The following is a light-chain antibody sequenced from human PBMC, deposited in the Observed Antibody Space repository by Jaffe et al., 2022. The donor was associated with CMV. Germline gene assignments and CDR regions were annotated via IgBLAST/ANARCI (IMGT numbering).Light chain of an antibody. CDR3: QQYGTSLIT. Sequence: EIVLTQSPGTLSLSPGERATLSCRASQIVSSSYLAWYRQKPGQAPRLLIYGASSRATGIPARFSGSGSGTDFTLTISRLEPEDFAVYYCQQYGTSLITFGGGTKVEIK. J-gene: IGKJ4*01. CDR2: GAS. CDR1: QIVSSSY. V-gene: IGKV3-20*01.